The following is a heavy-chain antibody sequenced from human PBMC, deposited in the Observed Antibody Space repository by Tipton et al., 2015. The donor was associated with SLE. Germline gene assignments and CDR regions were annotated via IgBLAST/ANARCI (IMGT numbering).Heavy chain of an antibody. J-gene: IGHJ3*02. CDR1: GRSFIGSY. CDR3: AREVWPLNGGFRGRAFDI. D-gene: IGHD3-10*01. Sequence: TLSLTCAVYGRSFIGSYWTWIRQPPGKGLEWIGDIDHSGVTHYNPSLKSRVAISVDTSKNHFSLKLSSVTAADTAVYYCAREVWPLNGGFRGRAFDIWGQGTMVTVSS. CDR2: IDHSGVT. V-gene: IGHV4-34*01.